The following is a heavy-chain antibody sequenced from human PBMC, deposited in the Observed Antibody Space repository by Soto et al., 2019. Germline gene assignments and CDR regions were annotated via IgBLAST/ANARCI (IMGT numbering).Heavy chain of an antibody. CDR3: AKVSGFQFVNFGASGFDY. V-gene: IGHV3-23*01. D-gene: IGHD6-6*01. J-gene: IGHJ4*02. Sequence: VQLLESGGGLVQPGGSLRLSCASSGFRFSRKAMSWVRQAPGKGLEWVSIISGSGSSTYYTDSLKGRFTISRDNSKNMVYLEMNYLRAEDTAVYYCAKVSGFQFVNFGASGFDYWGQGSLVSVSS. CDR1: GFRFSRKA. CDR2: ISGSGSST.